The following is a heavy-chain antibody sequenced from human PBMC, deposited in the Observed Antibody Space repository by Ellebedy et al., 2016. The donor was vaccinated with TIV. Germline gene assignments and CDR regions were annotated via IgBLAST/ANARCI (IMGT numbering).Heavy chain of an antibody. V-gene: IGHV3-11*01. CDR2: ISYSGDLM. CDR3: ARGFRYGSGRWPLDY. CDR1: GFTFSTYA. D-gene: IGHD4-23*01. J-gene: IGHJ4*02. Sequence: PGGSLRLSCAASGFTFSTYAMSWVRQAPGKGPEWVSYISYSGDLMYYADSVKGRFTTSRDNAKNSLYLQMNSLRAEDTAVYYCARGFRYGSGRWPLDYWGQGTLVTVSS.